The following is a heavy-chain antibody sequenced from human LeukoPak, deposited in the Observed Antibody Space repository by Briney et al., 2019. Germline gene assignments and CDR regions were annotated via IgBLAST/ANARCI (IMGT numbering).Heavy chain of an antibody. CDR3: ARDSADRSSGFYYYYGMDV. CDR2: IYYSGST. CDR1: GGSISSYY. J-gene: IGHJ6*02. V-gene: IGHV4-59*01. Sequence: SETLSLTCTVSGGSISSYYWSWIRQPPGKGLEWIGYIYYSGSTNYNPSFKSRVTISVDTSKNQFSLKLSSVTAADTAVYYCARDSADRSSGFYYYYGMDVCGQGATVTVSS. D-gene: IGHD3-22*01.